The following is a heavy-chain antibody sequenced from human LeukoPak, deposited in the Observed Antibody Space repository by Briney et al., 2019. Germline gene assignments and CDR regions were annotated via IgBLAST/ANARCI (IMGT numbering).Heavy chain of an antibody. CDR3: ARDHSTGSGSYYYYGMDV. CDR1: GGSISSGGYY. D-gene: IGHD3-10*01. Sequence: ASETLSLTCTVSGGSISSGGYYWSWIRQHPGKGLEWIGYIYYSGSTYYNPSLKSRVTISVDTSKNQFSLKLSSVTAADTAVYYCARDHSTGSGSYYYYGMDVWGQGTTVTVSS. V-gene: IGHV4-31*03. J-gene: IGHJ6*02. CDR2: IYYSGST.